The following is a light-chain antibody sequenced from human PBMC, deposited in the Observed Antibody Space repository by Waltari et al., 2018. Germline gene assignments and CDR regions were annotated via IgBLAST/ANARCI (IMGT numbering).Light chain of an antibody. J-gene: IGKJ4*01. CDR2: DES. V-gene: IGKV1-33*01. Sequence: DIQMTQSPSSLSASVGDRVTITCQASQDINNYLNWYQQKPGKAPKLLIYDESNLETGVPSRFSGSDSGTDFTFTISSLQPEDIATYYCQQYDNLPLTFGGGTKVEIK. CDR3: QQYDNLPLT. CDR1: QDINNY.